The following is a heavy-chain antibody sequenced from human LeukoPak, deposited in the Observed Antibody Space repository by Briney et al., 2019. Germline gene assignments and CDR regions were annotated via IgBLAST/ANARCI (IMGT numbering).Heavy chain of an antibody. Sequence: PSETLSLTCSVSGGSISTSHWHWIRQPPGKGLEWVGYIFSSDITNYNPSLRSRVTISVDTSKNQFSLKLRSVTAADTAVYFCARSDGIVGEEAWFDPWGQGTLVTVSS. V-gene: IGHV4-4*09. CDR2: IFSSDIT. D-gene: IGHD1-26*01. CDR3: ARSDGIVGEEAWFDP. CDR1: GGSISTSH. J-gene: IGHJ5*02.